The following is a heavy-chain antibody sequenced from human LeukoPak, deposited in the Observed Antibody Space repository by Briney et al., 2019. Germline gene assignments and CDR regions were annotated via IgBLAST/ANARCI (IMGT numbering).Heavy chain of an antibody. J-gene: IGHJ5*02. CDR1: GASTSSYY. Sequence: SETLSLTCTVSGASTSSYYWSWIRQPAGKALEWIGRIYVTVGTTYNPSLESRVTMSLDTSKNHFSLKLRSVTAADTAVYYCARDSGTTGEVKFDPWGQGTLVTVSS. D-gene: IGHD1-7*01. CDR2: IYVTVGT. V-gene: IGHV4-4*07. CDR3: ARDSGTTGEVKFDP.